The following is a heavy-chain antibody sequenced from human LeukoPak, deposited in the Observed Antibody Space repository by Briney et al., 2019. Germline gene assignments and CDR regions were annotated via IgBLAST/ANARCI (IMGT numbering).Heavy chain of an antibody. Sequence: PSETLSLTCTVSGGSISGYDWGWIRQLAGKGLEWIGRVYPSGGFTSNPSLKSRITMSVGKSQNQFSLNLSSVTAADTAVYFCARQNGGYDYFDYWGQGTLVTVSS. CDR3: ARQNGGYDYFDY. CDR2: VYPSGGF. V-gene: IGHV4-4*07. D-gene: IGHD5-12*01. J-gene: IGHJ4*02. CDR1: GGSISGYD.